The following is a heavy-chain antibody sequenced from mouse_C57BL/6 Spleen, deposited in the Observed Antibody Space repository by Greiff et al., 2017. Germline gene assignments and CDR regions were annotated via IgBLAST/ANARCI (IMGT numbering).Heavy chain of an antibody. Sequence: EVQLQESGPELVKPGASVKMSCKASGYTFTDYNMHWVKQSHGKSLEWIGYINPNNGGTSYNQKFKGKATLTVNKSSSTAYMELRSLTSEDSAVYYCARPPYYYGSSYNWYFDVWGTGTTVTVSS. CDR3: ARPPYYYGSSYNWYFDV. J-gene: IGHJ1*03. CDR1: GYTFTDYN. D-gene: IGHD1-1*01. V-gene: IGHV1-22*01. CDR2: INPNNGGT.